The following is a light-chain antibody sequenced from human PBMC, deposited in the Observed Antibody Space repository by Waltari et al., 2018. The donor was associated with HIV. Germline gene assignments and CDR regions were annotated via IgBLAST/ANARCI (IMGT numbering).Light chain of an antibody. Sequence: QAVVTQEPSLTVSTGGTVTLTYPSRTGLVPSEHYLYLLQQKPGQAPRTLIYDENNKPSWTPARFSGSLLGGKAALTLSGAQPEDEADYYCFLCYSGAVVFGGGTKLTVL. V-gene: IGLV7-46*01. CDR1: TGLVPSEHY. J-gene: IGLJ2*01. CDR2: DEN. CDR3: FLCYSGAVV.